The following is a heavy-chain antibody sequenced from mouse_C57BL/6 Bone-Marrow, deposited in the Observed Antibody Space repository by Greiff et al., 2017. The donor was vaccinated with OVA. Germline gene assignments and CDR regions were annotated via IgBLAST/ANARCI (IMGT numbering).Heavy chain of an antibody. D-gene: IGHD3-2*02. CDR1: GYTFTSYW. J-gene: IGHJ3*01. CDR3: AREFPYSSGYGAWFAY. Sequence: QVQLQQSGAELAKPGASVKLSCKASGYTFTSYWMHWVKQRPGQGLEWIGYINPSSGYTKYNQKFKDKATLTADKSSSTAYMQLSSLTYEDSAVYYCAREFPYSSGYGAWFAYWGQGTRVTVSA. V-gene: IGHV1-7*01. CDR2: INPSSGYT.